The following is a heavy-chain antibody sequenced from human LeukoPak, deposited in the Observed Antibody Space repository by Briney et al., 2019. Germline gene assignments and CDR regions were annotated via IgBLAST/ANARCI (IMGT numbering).Heavy chain of an antibody. J-gene: IGHJ4*02. CDR1: GYTFTSYD. V-gene: IGHV1-8*01. CDR3: AGGRRLLWFGELPPYYFDY. D-gene: IGHD3-10*01. CDR2: MNPNSGNT. Sequence: ASVKVSCKASGYTFTSYDINWVRQATGQGLEWMGWMNPNSGNTGYAQKFQGRVTMTRNTSISTAYMELSSLRSEDTAVYYCAGGRRLLWFGELPPYYFDYWGQGTLVTVSS.